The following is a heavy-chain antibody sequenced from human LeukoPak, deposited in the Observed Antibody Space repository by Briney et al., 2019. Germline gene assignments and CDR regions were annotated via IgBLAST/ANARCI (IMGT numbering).Heavy chain of an antibody. V-gene: IGHV1-2*04. CDR1: GYTFTGYY. CDR3: ARSYSGYDLLFDY. Sequence: GASVKVSCKASGYTFTGYYMHRVRQAPGRGLEWMGWINPNSGGTNYAQKFQGWVTMTRDTSISTAYMELSRLRSDDTAVYYCARSYSGYDLLFDYWGQGTLVTVSS. J-gene: IGHJ4*02. D-gene: IGHD5-12*01. CDR2: INPNSGGT.